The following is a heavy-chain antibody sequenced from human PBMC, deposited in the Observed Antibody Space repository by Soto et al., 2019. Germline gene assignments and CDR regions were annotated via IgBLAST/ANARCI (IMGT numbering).Heavy chain of an antibody. Sequence: SETLSLTCAVYGGSFSGYYRSWIRQPPGKGLEWIGEINHSGSTNYNPSLKSRVTISVDTSKNQFSLKLSSVTAADTAVYYCARASEYYDAGFDYWGQGTLVTVSS. CDR3: ARASEYYDAGFDY. D-gene: IGHD3-3*01. CDR2: INHSGST. CDR1: GGSFSGYY. V-gene: IGHV4-34*01. J-gene: IGHJ4*02.